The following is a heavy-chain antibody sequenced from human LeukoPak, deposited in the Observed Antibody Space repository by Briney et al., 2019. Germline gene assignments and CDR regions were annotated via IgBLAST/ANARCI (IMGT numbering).Heavy chain of an antibody. CDR3: ARGAGAGYNLQPFDY. D-gene: IGHD5-24*01. V-gene: IGHV4-59*08. CDR2: IYYSGST. J-gene: IGHJ4*02. Sequence: SETLSLTCTVSGGSISSYYWSWIRQPPGKGLEWVGYIYYSGSTKYNPSLKSRVSISVDTSKNQFSLKLSSVTAADTAVYYCARGAGAGYNLQPFDYWGQGTLVTVSS. CDR1: GGSISSYY.